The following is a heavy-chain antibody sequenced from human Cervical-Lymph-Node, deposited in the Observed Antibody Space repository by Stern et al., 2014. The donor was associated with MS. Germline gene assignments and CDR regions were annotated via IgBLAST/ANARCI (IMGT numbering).Heavy chain of an antibody. V-gene: IGHV1-69*01. D-gene: IGHD4-11*01. CDR2: LIPFFGAT. J-gene: IGHJ4*02. Sequence: QVQLVKSGSEVKKPGASVIVSCKPSGDTFSNYALSWVRQAPGQGLEWVGGLIPFFGATRYGQKSQGRVTITPEESTGTAFMELSNLTSDDTAVYYCALRRSYYVYWGQGTLITVSS. CDR1: GDTFSNYA. CDR3: ALRRSYYVY.